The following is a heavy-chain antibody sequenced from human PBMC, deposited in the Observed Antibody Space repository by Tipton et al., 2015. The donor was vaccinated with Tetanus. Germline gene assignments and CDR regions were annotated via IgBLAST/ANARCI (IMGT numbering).Heavy chain of an antibody. V-gene: IGHV4-59*02. CDR3: ARRSYCSSSRCFDAFDL. D-gene: IGHD2-2*01. J-gene: IGHJ3*01. CDR1: GGSVSNNY. Sequence: LRLSCAVSGGSVSNNYWSWIRQPPGKGLEWIAYIFHSGSTNYSPSLKSRVAISMDTSKNQISLKLSSVTAADTAVYYCARRSYCSSSRCFDAFDLWGQGTMVTVSS. CDR2: IFHSGST.